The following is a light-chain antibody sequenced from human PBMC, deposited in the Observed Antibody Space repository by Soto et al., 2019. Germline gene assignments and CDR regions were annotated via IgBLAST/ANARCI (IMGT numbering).Light chain of an antibody. CDR1: KSISSY. J-gene: IGKJ1*01. CDR3: QERKT. Sequence: DIQMTQSPSSLSASVGDRVTITCRASKSISSYLNWYQQKPGKDPKILIYAASSLQIGVPSRFSGSGSGTDFTLTISNLQPEDSAIYYCQERKTFGQGTKVEIK. CDR2: AAS. V-gene: IGKV1-39*01.